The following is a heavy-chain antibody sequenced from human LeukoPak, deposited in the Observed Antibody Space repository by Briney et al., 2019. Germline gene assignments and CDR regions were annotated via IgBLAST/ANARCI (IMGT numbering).Heavy chain of an antibody. D-gene: IGHD2-2*01. Sequence: PWASVTVSCKASGYTFTGYYMHWVRQAPGQGLEWMGWINPNSGGTNYAQKFQGRVTMTRDTSISTAYMELSRLRSDDTAVYYCARAGFVVSRPFPFDYWGQGTLVTVSS. CDR3: ARAGFVVSRPFPFDY. CDR1: GYTFTGYY. CDR2: INPNSGGT. V-gene: IGHV1-2*02. J-gene: IGHJ4*02.